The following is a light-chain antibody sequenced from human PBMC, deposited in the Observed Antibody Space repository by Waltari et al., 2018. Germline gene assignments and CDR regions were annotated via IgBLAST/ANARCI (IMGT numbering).Light chain of an antibody. J-gene: IGKJ2*01. CDR3: QQLNSYPVT. CDR2: AAS. CDR1: QSISTY. V-gene: IGKV1-17*01. Sequence: DIQMTQSPSSLSASVGDRVTITCRASQSISTYLNWYQQRPGNAPKLLIYAASSLQSGVPSRFSGSGSGTEFTLTISSLQPEDFATYYCQQLNSYPVTFGQGTKLEIK.